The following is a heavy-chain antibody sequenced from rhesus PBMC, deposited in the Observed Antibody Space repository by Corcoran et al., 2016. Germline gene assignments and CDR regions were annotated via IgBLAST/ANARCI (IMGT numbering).Heavy chain of an antibody. D-gene: IGHD4-23*01. CDR3: ARVLYSNYLY. Sequence: EVQLVESGGGLVQPGGSLRLSCAASGFTFSSSAMHWVRQVSGKGLEWVGRIRSKSNKYATGYAASVKGRVTISRDDSKNTAYLQMNSRKTEDTAVYYCARVLYSNYLYWGQGVLVTVSS. V-gene: IGHV3-118*01. CDR2: IRSKSNKYAT. CDR1: GFTFSSSA. J-gene: IGHJ4*01.